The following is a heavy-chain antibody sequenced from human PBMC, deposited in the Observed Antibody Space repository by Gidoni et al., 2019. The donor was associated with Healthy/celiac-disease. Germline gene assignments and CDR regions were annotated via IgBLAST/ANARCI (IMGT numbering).Heavy chain of an antibody. CDR1: GFTFGDYA. J-gene: IGHJ4*02. D-gene: IGHD5-12*01. Sequence: EVQLVESGGGLVQPGRSLRLSCTASGFTFGDYAMSWVRQAPGKGLEWVGFIRSKAYGGTTEYAASVKGRFTISRDDSKSIAYLQMNSLKTEDTAVYYCTPRGGYDSIDYWGQGTLVTVSS. CDR3: TPRGGYDSIDY. CDR2: IRSKAYGGTT. V-gene: IGHV3-49*04.